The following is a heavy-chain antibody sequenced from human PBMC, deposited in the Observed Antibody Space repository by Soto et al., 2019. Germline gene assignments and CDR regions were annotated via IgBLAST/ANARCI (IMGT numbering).Heavy chain of an antibody. D-gene: IGHD1-26*01. CDR2: ISPNGQGI. CDR1: GFTVTSNG. J-gene: IGHJ3*01. V-gene: IGHV3-23*01. Sequence: EVKLLESGGGLVQPGGSLRLSCGVSGFTVTSNGVSWVRQAPGKGLEWVSAISPNGQGIWYADSVKGRFTISRDNSKNTLYLQMNGLRLEDTAIYYCANYRFAGSNPAGAFELWGQGTMVSVSS. CDR3: ANYRFAGSNPAGAFEL.